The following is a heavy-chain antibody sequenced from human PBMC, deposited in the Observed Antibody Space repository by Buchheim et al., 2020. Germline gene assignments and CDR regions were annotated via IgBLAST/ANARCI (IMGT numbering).Heavy chain of an antibody. CDR2: ISGSGGST. J-gene: IGHJ6*02. CDR3: AKDYGSGSYYYYYYGMDV. D-gene: IGHD3-10*01. V-gene: IGHV3-23*04. CDR1: GFTFSSYA. Sequence: EVQLVESGGGLVQPGGSLRLSCAASGFTFSSYAMSWVRQAPGKGLEWVSAISGSGGSTYYADSVKGRFAISRDNSKNTLYLQMNSLRAEDTAVYYCAKDYGSGSYYYYYYGMDVWGQGTT.